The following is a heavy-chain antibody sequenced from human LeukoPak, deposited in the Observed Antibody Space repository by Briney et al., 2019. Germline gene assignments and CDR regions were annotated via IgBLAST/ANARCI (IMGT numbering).Heavy chain of an antibody. CDR3: ARAFQSLGGLSLPDY. Sequence: ASVKGSCKPSGYTFTNYAMNWVRQAPGQGLEWMGWIHPSTGKPTYAQGFTGRFVFSLDTSVSTTYLQISSLKAEDTAVYYCARAFQSLGGLSLPDYWGQGTLVTVSS. V-gene: IGHV7-4-1*02. D-gene: IGHD3-16*02. CDR2: IHPSTGKP. J-gene: IGHJ4*02. CDR1: GYTFTNYA.